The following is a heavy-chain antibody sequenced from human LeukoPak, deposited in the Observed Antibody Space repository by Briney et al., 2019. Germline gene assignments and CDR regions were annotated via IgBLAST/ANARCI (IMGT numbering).Heavy chain of an antibody. J-gene: IGHJ6*03. CDR3: ARSSTTDANHYYHYYMDV. V-gene: IGHV4-39*07. CDR1: GGSISSSNYY. Sequence: SETLSLTCTVSGGSISSSNYYWGWIRQPPGKGLEWIGRIYTSGSTNYNPSLKSRVTISVDTSKNQFSLKLSSVTAADTAVYYCARSSTTDANHYYHYYMDVWGRGTTVTVSS. D-gene: IGHD2-2*01. CDR2: IYTSGST.